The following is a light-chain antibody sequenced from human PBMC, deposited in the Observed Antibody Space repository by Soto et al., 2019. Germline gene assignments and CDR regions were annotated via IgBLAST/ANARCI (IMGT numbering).Light chain of an antibody. CDR1: QSVRSER. V-gene: IGKV3-20*01. Sequence: EIVLTQSPDTLSLSPGERATLSCRASQSVRSERLAWYQHKRGQAPRLVIFDASSRATGIPERFSGSGSGTDFTLTITRLEPEDFAVYYCQQYGSSSWTFGQGTKVDIK. CDR3: QQYGSSSWT. J-gene: IGKJ1*01. CDR2: DAS.